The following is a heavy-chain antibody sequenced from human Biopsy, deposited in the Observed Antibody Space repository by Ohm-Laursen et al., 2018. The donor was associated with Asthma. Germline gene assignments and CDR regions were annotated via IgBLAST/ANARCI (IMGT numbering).Heavy chain of an antibody. V-gene: IGHV4-59*12. CDR1: GGSINSDY. J-gene: IGHJ5*02. Sequence: SETLSLTCTFSGGSINSDYWSWIRQPPGKGLEWIGLSSYSGFRKYNPSLKSRVTLSVDTSKNNFSLKLTSVTAADTAVYYCARTTYGDDGFDPWGQGTLVTVSS. CDR2: SSYSGFR. D-gene: IGHD4-17*01. CDR3: ARTTYGDDGFDP.